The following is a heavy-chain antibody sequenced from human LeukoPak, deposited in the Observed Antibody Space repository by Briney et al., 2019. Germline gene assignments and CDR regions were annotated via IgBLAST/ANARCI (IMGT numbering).Heavy chain of an antibody. CDR2: INPNSGGT. CDR3: ARDSDYSNYEFDY. D-gene: IGHD4-11*01. Sequence: ASVKASCKASGYTFTGYYMHWVRQAPGQGLEWMGWINPNSGGTNYAQKFQGRVTMIRDTSISTAYMELSRLRSDDTAVYYCARDSDYSNYEFDYWGQGTLVTVSS. J-gene: IGHJ4*02. V-gene: IGHV1-2*02. CDR1: GYTFTGYY.